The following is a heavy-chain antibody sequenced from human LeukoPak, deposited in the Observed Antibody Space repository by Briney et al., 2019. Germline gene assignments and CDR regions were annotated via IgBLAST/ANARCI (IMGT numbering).Heavy chain of an antibody. CDR3: VKDYLVEAQRVYYFDY. CDR2: IRYDESKE. V-gene: IGHV3-30*02. D-gene: IGHD1-26*01. J-gene: IGHJ4*02. CDR1: GVTFSSYG. Sequence: TGGSLRLSCAASGVTFSSYGMHWVRQAPGKGLEWVAFIRYDESKEYYADSVKGRFTISRDNSKNTLYPQMNSPRVEDTAVYHCVKDYLVEAQRVYYFDYWGQGTLVTVSS.